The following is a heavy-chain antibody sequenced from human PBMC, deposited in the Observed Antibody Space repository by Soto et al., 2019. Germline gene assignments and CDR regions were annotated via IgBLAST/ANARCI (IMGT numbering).Heavy chain of an antibody. V-gene: IGHV1-8*01. CDR1: GYTFTSYD. Sequence: ASVKVSCKASGYTFTSYDINWVRQATGQGLEWMGWMNPNSGNTGYAQKFQGRVTMARNTSTSTACMELSSLRSEDTAVYYCACVIQRQGWGDYYYYVDVWGKGTTVTVSS. D-gene: IGHD5-18*01. CDR2: MNPNSGNT. J-gene: IGHJ6*03. CDR3: ACVIQRQGWGDYYYYVDV.